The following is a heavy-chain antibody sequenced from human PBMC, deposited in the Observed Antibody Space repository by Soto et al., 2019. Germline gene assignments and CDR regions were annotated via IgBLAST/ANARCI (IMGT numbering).Heavy chain of an antibody. D-gene: IGHD1-1*01. CDR2: IYYSGST. V-gene: IGHV4-31*03. CDR1: GGSISSGGYY. CDR3: ARDFGTGVAWFDP. J-gene: IGHJ5*02. Sequence: PSETLALTCTVSGGSISSGGYYWSWIRQHPGKGLEWIGYIYYSGSTYYNPPLKSRVTISVDTSKNQFSLKLSSVTAADTAVYYCARDFGTGVAWFDPWGQGTLVTVSS.